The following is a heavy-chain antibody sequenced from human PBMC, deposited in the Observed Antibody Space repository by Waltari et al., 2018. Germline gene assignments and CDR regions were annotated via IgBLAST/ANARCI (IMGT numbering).Heavy chain of an antibody. D-gene: IGHD1-26*01. V-gene: IGHV3-74*01. J-gene: IGHJ4*02. CDR3: AREVETHGVGATDY. CDR2: IHHDGRAT. CDR1: GFSFSDYR. Sequence: EVQLVESGGALVQPGGSLRLSCAASGFSFSDYRMHWVRQVPGKGLVWVFRIHHDGRATWYPDSLKGRFTISRDNAKNTLFLQMNSLRDEDTGVYFCAREVETHGVGATDYWGQGTLVTVSS.